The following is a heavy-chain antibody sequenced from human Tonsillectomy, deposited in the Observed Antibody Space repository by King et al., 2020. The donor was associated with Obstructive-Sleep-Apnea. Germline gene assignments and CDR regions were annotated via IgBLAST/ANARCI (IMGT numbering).Heavy chain of an antibody. CDR3: ARVYDSSGYSYDSFDY. CDR1: GGSISSGGYS. D-gene: IGHD3-22*01. V-gene: IGHV4-30-2*01. Sequence: LQLQESGSGLVKPSQTLSLTCAVSGGSISSGGYSWSWIRQPPGKGLEWIGYIYQSGITYYNPSLKSRVTISVDRSKNQFSLQLTSVTAAATAVYYCARVYDSSGYSYDSFDYWGQGTLVTVSS. J-gene: IGHJ4*02. CDR2: IYQSGIT.